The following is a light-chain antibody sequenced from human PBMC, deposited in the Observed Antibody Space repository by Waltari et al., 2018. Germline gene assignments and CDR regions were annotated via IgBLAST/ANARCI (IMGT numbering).Light chain of an antibody. CDR3: QHYHNWPRT. CDR2: GAS. J-gene: IGKJ1*01. Sequence: DIVMTQSPATLSVSLGESVTLSCRASQSISSNLAWYTSNLAWYQQKPGQPPRLLISGASSRATGVPARFSGSGSGTEFTLTISALQSEDCAVYYCQHYHNWPRTFGQGTRVELK. CDR1: QSISSNLAWYTSN. V-gene: IGKV3D-15*01.